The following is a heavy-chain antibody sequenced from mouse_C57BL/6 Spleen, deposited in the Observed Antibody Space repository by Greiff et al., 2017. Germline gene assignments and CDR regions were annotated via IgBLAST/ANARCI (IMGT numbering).Heavy chain of an antibody. CDR2: FYPGSGSI. V-gene: IGHV1-62-2*01. D-gene: IGHD2-4*01. J-gene: IGHJ3*01. Sequence: QVQLQQSGAELVKPGASVKLSCKASGYTFTEYTIHWVKQRSGQGLEWIGWFYPGSGSIKYNEKFKDKATLTADKSSSTAYMELSRLTAEDSAVYFCARHEERGYDYDGAWFAYWGQGTLVTVSA. CDR3: ARHEERGYDYDGAWFAY. CDR1: GYTFTEYT.